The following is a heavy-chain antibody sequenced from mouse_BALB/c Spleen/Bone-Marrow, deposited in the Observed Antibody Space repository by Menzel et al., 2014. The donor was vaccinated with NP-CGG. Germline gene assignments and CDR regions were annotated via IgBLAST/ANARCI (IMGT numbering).Heavy chain of an antibody. J-gene: IGHJ2*01. CDR2: IDPANGNT. D-gene: IGHD3-2*01. Sequence: DVQLQESGAELVKPGASVKVSCTASGFNIKDTYMHWVKQRPEQGLEWIGRIDPANGNTKYDPKFQGKATITADTSSNTAYLQLSSLTSEDTAVYYCATDSSGCLDYWGQGTTLTVSS. CDR3: ATDSSGCLDY. CDR1: GFNIKDTY. V-gene: IGHV14-3*02.